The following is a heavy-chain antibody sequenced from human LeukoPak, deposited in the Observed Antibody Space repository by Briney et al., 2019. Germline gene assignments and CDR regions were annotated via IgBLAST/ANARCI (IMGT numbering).Heavy chain of an antibody. Sequence: PGGSLRLSCAASGFTFSSYSMNWVRQAPGKGLEWVSSISSSSSYIYYADSVKGRFTISRDNAKNSLYLQMNSLRAEDTAVYYCARVFGVVRQGDGMDVWGQGTTVTVSS. J-gene: IGHJ6*02. V-gene: IGHV3-21*01. CDR3: ARVFGVVRQGDGMDV. CDR1: GFTFSSYS. CDR2: ISSSSSYI. D-gene: IGHD3-3*01.